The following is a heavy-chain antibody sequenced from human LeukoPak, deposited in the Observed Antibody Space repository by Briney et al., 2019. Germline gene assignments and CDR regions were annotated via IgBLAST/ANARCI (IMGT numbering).Heavy chain of an antibody. Sequence: ASVKVSCKASGYTFTSYDINWVRQAPGQGLEWVGWISAYNGNTNYEQKLQGRVTLTRDTSTSTAYLELRSLRSDDTAVYYCARGIDSASPPLGTFEIWGQGTMVTVSS. V-gene: IGHV1-18*01. CDR2: ISAYNGNT. CDR3: ARGIDSASPPLGTFEI. J-gene: IGHJ3*02. D-gene: IGHD1-26*01. CDR1: GYTFTSYD.